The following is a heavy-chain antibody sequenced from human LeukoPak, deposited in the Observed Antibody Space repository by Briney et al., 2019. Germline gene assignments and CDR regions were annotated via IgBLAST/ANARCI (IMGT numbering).Heavy chain of an antibody. CDR2: VYSAGAT. D-gene: IGHD2-21*01. J-gene: IGHJ3*01. V-gene: IGHV3-53*01. Sequence: PGGSLGLSCVASGFRVSGSHITWVRQPPGKGLEWVSVVYSAGATYYADSVKGRLPISRDTSKNTVFLQMNDLRADDTAMYYCARVASYRLIQPDTFDLWGQGTMVTVSS. CDR1: GFRVSGSH. CDR3: ARVASYRLIQPDTFDL.